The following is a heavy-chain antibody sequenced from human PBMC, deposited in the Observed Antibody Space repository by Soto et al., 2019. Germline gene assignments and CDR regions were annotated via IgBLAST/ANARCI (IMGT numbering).Heavy chain of an antibody. V-gene: IGHV4-34*01. Sequence: SDTLSLTCAVYGGSFSGYYWTWIRQPPGAGLEWIGEINHSGSTNYNPSLKSRVTISVDTSKNQFSLKLSSVTAADTAVYYCARRWGRTFDYWGQGTLVTVSS. D-gene: IGHD7-27*01. J-gene: IGHJ4*02. CDR3: ARRWGRTFDY. CDR1: GGSFSGYY. CDR2: INHSGST.